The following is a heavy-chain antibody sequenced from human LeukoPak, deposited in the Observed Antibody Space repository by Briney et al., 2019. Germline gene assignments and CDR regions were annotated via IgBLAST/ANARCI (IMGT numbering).Heavy chain of an antibody. CDR3: ARDNYLNPRVMDV. Sequence: SETLSLTCTVSGGSISSYHWSWVRQPPGKGLEWIGFIYYTGNTEYSPSLKSRVTLSLDTSKNHFSLKLRSVTAADTAVYFRARDNYLNPRVMDVWGKGTTVTVSS. D-gene: IGHD5-24*01. J-gene: IGHJ6*03. CDR2: IYYTGNT. V-gene: IGHV4-59*01. CDR1: GGSISSYH.